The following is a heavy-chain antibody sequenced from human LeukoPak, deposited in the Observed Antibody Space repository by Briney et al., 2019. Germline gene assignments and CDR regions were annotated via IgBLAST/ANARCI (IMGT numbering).Heavy chain of an antibody. J-gene: IGHJ4*02. CDR3: ARIRGSRYYFDY. CDR2: LDWDDDK. Sequence: SGPTLVNPTQTLTLTCTFSGFSLSTSGMCVTWIRQPPGKALEWLARLDWDDDKYYSTSLRTRLTISKDTSKNQVVLTMTNMDPVDTATYYCARIRGSRYYFDYWGQGTLVTVSS. CDR1: GFSLSTSGMC. D-gene: IGHD6-13*01. V-gene: IGHV2-70*11.